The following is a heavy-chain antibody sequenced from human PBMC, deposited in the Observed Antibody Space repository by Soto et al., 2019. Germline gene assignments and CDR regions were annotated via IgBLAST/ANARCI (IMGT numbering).Heavy chain of an antibody. D-gene: IGHD6-6*01. CDR3: ARCGARPREWFDP. V-gene: IGHV4-4*07. CDR2: IYTSGST. Sequence: SETLSLTCDVSGDYISSYYWSWLRQPAGKGLEWIGRIYTSGSTNYNPSLKSRVTMSVDTSKNQFSLKLSSVTAADTAVYYCARCGARPREWFDPWGQGTLVTVSS. J-gene: IGHJ5*02. CDR1: GDYISSYY.